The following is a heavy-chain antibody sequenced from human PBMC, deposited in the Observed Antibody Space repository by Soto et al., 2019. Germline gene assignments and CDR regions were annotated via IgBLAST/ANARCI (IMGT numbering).Heavy chain of an antibody. CDR1: GYTFPSYD. Sequence: QVQLVQSGAEVKKPGASVKVSCKASGYTFPSYDINWLRQATGQGPEWMGWMNPNSGNTGYAQKFQGRLTMTMNSSISTAYMELSSLRSEDTAVYYCASGSRVLDPPWGQGTMVTVTS. CDR2: MNPNSGNT. V-gene: IGHV1-8*01. CDR3: ASGSRVLDPP. J-gene: IGHJ5*02.